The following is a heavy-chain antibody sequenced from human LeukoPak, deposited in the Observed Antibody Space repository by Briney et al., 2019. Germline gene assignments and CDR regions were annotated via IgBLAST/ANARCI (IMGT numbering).Heavy chain of an antibody. CDR3: ARDLDKAYCGGDCYSKNYYYYGMDV. Sequence: GGSLRLSCAASGFTFSSYSMNWVRQAPGEGLEWVSSISGSSSYIYYADSVKGRFTISRDNAKNSLYLQMNSLRAEDTAVYYCARDLDKAYCGGDCYSKNYYYYGMDVWGQGTTVTVSS. J-gene: IGHJ6*02. D-gene: IGHD2-21*02. CDR2: ISGSSSYI. V-gene: IGHV3-21*01. CDR1: GFTFSSYS.